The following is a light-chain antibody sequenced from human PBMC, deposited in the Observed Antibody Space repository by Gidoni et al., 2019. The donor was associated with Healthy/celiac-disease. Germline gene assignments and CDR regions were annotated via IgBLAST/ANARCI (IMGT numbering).Light chain of an antibody. Sequence: DIQMTQSPSSLSASVGDRVPITCRASQSISSYLNWYQQKPGKAPKLLIYAASSLQSGVPSRFSGSGSGTDFTLTISSQQPEDFATYYCQQSYSTVWTFGQGTKVEIK. CDR2: AAS. CDR1: QSISSY. CDR3: QQSYSTVWT. J-gene: IGKJ1*01. V-gene: IGKV1-39*01.